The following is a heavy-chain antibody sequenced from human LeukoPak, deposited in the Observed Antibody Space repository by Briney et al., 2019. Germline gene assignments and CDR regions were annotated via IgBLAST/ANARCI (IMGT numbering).Heavy chain of an antibody. CDR2: IYYSGST. V-gene: IGHV4-59*12. CDR1: GGSISSYY. D-gene: IGHD3-9*01. J-gene: IGHJ6*02. Sequence: KTSETLSLTCTVSGGSISSYYWSWIRQPPGKGLEWIGYIYYSGSTNYNPSLKSRVTISVDTSKNQFSLKLSSVTAADTAVYYCARGRPYLSYDILTGYYDDYYYGMDVWGQGTTVTVSS. CDR3: ARGRPYLSYDILTGYYDDYYYGMDV.